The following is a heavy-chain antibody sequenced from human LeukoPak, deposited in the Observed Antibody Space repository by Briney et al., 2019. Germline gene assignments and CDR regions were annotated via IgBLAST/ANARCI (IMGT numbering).Heavy chain of an antibody. J-gene: IGHJ5*02. Sequence: ASVKVSCKASGYTFTSYYMHWVRQAPGQGLEWMGIINPSGGSTSYAQKFQGRVTTTRDMSTSTVYMELSSLRSEDTAVYYCARDLKLDITMVRGKFDPWGQGTLVTVSS. CDR1: GYTFTSYY. D-gene: IGHD3-10*01. V-gene: IGHV1-46*01. CDR3: ARDLKLDITMVRGKFDP. CDR2: INPSGGST.